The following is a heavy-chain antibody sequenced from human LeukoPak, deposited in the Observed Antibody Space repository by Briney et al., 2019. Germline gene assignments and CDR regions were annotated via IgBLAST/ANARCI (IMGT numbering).Heavy chain of an antibody. CDR2: LNGNGGSRT. V-gene: IGHV3-20*04. CDR1: GFAFADYG. CDR3: ARDGSGWYSDY. J-gene: IGHJ4*02. D-gene: IGHD6-19*01. Sequence: GGSLRLSCAASGFAFADYGMSWVRQAPGKGLEWVSGLNGNGGSRTGYADSVKGRFTISRDNAKNSLYLQMNSLRAEDTALYYCARDGSGWYSDYWGQGTLVTVSS.